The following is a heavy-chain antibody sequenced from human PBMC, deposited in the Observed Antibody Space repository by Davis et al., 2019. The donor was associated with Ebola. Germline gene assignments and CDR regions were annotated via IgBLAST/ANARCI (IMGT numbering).Heavy chain of an antibody. D-gene: IGHD3-22*01. J-gene: IGHJ4*02. Sequence: GESLKISCAASGFTFSNAWMNWVRQAPGKGLEWVGRIKSKTDGGTTDYAAPVKGRFTISRDNSKNTLYLQMNSLGAEDTAVYYCAKGGYYDSSGYEYYFDYWGQGTLVTVSS. CDR1: GFTFSNAW. V-gene: IGHV3-15*07. CDR3: AKGGYYDSSGYEYYFDY. CDR2: IKSKTDGGTT.